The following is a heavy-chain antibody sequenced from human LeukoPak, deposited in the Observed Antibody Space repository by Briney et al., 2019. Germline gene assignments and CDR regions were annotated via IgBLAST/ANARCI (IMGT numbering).Heavy chain of an antibody. CDR1: GFAFSTYG. V-gene: IGHV3-48*01. Sequence: GGSLRLSCAASGFAFSTYGMHWVRQAPGKGLEWVSYISGSGTTIYYADSVKGRFTISRDNAKNSLYLQMNSLRAEDTAVYYCATDGLWSGDYTLRYFDYWGQGTLVTVSS. CDR2: ISGSGTTI. J-gene: IGHJ4*02. CDR3: ATDGLWSGDYTLRYFDY. D-gene: IGHD3-3*01.